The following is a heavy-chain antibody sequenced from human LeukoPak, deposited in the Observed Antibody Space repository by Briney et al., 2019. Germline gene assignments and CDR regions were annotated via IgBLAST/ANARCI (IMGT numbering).Heavy chain of an antibody. CDR2: IWYDGSNK. CDR3: ARGKDYGDYHAFDI. J-gene: IGHJ3*02. CDR1: GLTFSDYW. Sequence: GGSLRLSYAASGLTFSDYWMHWVRQAPGKGLEWVAVIWYDGSNKYYADSVKGRFTISRDNSKNTLYLQMNSLRAEDTAVYYCARGKDYGDYHAFDIWGQGTMVTVSS. V-gene: IGHV3-33*08. D-gene: IGHD4-17*01.